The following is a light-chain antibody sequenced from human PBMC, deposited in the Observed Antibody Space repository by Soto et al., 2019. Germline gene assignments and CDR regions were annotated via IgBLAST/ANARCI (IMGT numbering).Light chain of an antibody. CDR1: QDISSW. V-gene: IGKV1-12*01. CDR3: QQANTFPLT. CDR2: VAS. Sequence: DLQMTQSPSSVSASVGDRVTITCRASQDISSWLAWYQQKPGKAPQLLIYVASRLHSGVPSRFSGSGSGTDFTLTISSLQPEDFATYYCQQANTFPLTFGGGTKVEMK. J-gene: IGKJ4*01.